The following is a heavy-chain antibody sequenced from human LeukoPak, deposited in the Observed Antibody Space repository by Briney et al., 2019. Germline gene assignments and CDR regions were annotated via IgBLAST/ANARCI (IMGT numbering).Heavy chain of an antibody. V-gene: IGHV2-5*02. CDR3: ARRRVTASTTGYDFDY. J-gene: IGHJ4*02. D-gene: IGHD5/OR15-5a*01. Sequence: SGPTLVNPTQTLTLTCTFSGFSPSTSGVSMGWFRQPPGKALEWLALIFWDDDKRYSPSLKSRLTITKDTSKNQVVLTMTNMDPVDTGTYFCARRRVTASTTGYDFDYWGQGSLVTVSS. CDR2: IFWDDDK. CDR1: GFSPSTSGVS.